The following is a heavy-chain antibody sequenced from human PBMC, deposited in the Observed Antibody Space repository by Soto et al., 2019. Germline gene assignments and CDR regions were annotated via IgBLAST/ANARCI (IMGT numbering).Heavy chain of an antibody. J-gene: IGHJ4*02. V-gene: IGHV4-31*03. D-gene: IGHD6-19*01. Sequence: QVQLQESGPGLVKPSQTLSLTCTVSGGSISSGGYYWSWIRQHPGKGLEWIGYIYYSGSTYYNPSLKGRVTISVDTSKNQFSLKLSSVTAADTAVYYCARETVSSPVYFDYWGQGTLVTVSS. CDR1: GGSISSGGYY. CDR2: IYYSGST. CDR3: ARETVSSPVYFDY.